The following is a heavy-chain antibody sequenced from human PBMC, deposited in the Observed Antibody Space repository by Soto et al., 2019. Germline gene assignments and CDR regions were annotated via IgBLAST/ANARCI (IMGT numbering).Heavy chain of an antibody. CDR1: GFTFSSYA. CDR3: AKGRSYYYYYGVDV. CDR2: IIDSGAST. J-gene: IGHJ6*02. Sequence: GGSLRLSCAASGFTFSSYAMSWVRQAPGKGLEWVSAIIDSGASTYYADSVKGRFTISRDNSKSTLYLQMNSLRAEDTALYYCAKGRSYYYYYGVDVWGQGTTVTAP. V-gene: IGHV3-23*01.